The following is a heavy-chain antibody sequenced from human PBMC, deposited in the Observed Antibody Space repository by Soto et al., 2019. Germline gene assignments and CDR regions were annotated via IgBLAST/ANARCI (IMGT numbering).Heavy chain of an antibody. CDR3: ARDHGRWSGMAV. CDR1: GGSITSYY. J-gene: IGHJ6*02. D-gene: IGHD2-8*01. V-gene: IGHV4-59*12. Sequence: SETLSLTCTVSGGSITSYYWSWIRQPPGKGLEWIGYIYFSGSANYNPSLKSRVTISVDTSKNQFSLKLSSVTAADTAVYYCARDHGRWSGMAVWGQGTTVTVSS. CDR2: IYFSGSA.